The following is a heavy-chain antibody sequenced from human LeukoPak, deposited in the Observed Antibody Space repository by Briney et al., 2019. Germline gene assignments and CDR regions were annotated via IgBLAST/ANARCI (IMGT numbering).Heavy chain of an antibody. CDR1: GFTFSNYE. CDR3: ASTNYYDSSGFSNWFDP. V-gene: IGHV3-48*03. Sequence: PGGSLRLSCAASGFTFSNYEMNWVRQAPGKGLEWVSYISSSGSIYYADSVKGRFTISRDNAKNSLYLQMNSLRVEDTAIYYCASTNYYDSSGFSNWFDPWGQGTLVTVSS. CDR2: ISSSGSI. J-gene: IGHJ5*02. D-gene: IGHD3-22*01.